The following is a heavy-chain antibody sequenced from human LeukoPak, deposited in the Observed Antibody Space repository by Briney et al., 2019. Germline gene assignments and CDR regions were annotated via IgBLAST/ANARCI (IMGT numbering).Heavy chain of an antibody. CDR3: ARGGRVYYYGSGSPGKIDY. D-gene: IGHD3-10*01. CDR2: INHSGST. V-gene: IGHV4-34*01. Sequence: SETLSLTCAVYGGSFSGYYWSWIRQPPGKGLEWIGEINHSGSTNYNPSLKSRVTISVDMSKNQFSLKLSSVTAADTAVYYCARGGRVYYYGSGSPGKIDYWGQGTLVTVSS. J-gene: IGHJ4*02. CDR1: GGSFSGYY.